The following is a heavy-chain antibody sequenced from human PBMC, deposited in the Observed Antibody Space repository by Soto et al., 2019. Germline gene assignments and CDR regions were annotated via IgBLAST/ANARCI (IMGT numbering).Heavy chain of an antibody. V-gene: IGHV4-31*03. CDR1: GGSISRGDYY. CDR3: ARGNFYSGYDRYYYYDGMDF. J-gene: IGHJ6*02. Sequence: SETLSLTCTVSGGSISRGDYYWSWLRQHPGKGLEWIGYIYYSGSTYYNPSLKSRVTMSVDTSKNQFSLKLNSVTAADTAVYYCARGNFYSGYDRYYYYDGMDFWGQGTTVTVSS. D-gene: IGHD5-12*01. CDR2: IYYSGST.